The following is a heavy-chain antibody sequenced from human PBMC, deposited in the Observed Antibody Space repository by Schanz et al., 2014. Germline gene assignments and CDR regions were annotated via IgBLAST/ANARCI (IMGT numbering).Heavy chain of an antibody. CDR1: GDSISSGGYY. CDR3: ARDRGRGDLPGDI. J-gene: IGHJ3*02. V-gene: IGHV4-31*03. D-gene: IGHD4-17*01. CDR2: ISYSGVT. Sequence: QVQLQESGPGLVKPSQTLSLTCTVSGDSISSGGYYWSWIRQHPGRGLEGIGYISYSGVTYYNPSLKSRVTISMHTSKNRFSLNLSSATAADTAVYYCARDRGRGDLPGDIWGRGTMVTVSS.